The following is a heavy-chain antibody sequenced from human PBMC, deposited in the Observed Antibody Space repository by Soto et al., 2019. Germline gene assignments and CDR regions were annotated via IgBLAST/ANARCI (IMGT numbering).Heavy chain of an antibody. D-gene: IGHD1-26*01. CDR1: GGSFSGYY. CDR3: ARGRATTGGYYYYMDV. Sequence: SETLSLTCAVYGGSFSGYYWSWIRQPPGKGLEWIGEINHSGSTNYNPSLKSRFTISVDTSKNQFSLKLSSVTAADTAVYYCARGRATTGGYYYYMDVWGKGTTVTVSS. CDR2: INHSGST. J-gene: IGHJ6*03. V-gene: IGHV4-34*01.